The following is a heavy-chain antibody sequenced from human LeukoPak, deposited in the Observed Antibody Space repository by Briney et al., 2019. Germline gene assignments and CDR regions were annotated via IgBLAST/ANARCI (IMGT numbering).Heavy chain of an antibody. V-gene: IGHV3-48*03. J-gene: IGHJ4*02. D-gene: IGHD2-21*02. CDR1: GFPVNKYE. CDR3: VGGRLLRSTKFFDY. CDR2: IDAGATST. Sequence: GGSLRLSCAASGFPVNKYEMHWVRQAPGKVLEWVSYIDAGATSTNYADSVWGRFTLSRDNAQNSVHLQMNSLRDEDTAVYYCVGGRLLRSTKFFDYWGQGALVTVSS.